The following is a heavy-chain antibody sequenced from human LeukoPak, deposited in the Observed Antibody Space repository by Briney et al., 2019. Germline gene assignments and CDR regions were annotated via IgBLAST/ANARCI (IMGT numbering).Heavy chain of an antibody. V-gene: IGHV3-23*01. CDR2: ISGSGGST. Sequence: GGSLRLSCAASGFTFSNAWMSWVRQAPGKGLEWVSAISGSGGSTYYADSVKGRFTISRDNSKNTLYLQMNSLRAEDTAVYYCARDYDVLTAYPPTQLFDPWGQGTLVTVSS. J-gene: IGHJ5*02. CDR3: ARDYDVLTAYPPTQLFDP. CDR1: GFTFSNAW. D-gene: IGHD3-9*01.